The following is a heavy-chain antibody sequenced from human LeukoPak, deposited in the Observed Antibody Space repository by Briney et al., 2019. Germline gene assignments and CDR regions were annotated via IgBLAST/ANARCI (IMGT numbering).Heavy chain of an antibody. V-gene: IGHV3-30*04. D-gene: IGHD5-12*01. CDR3: AKDRLRLDAFDI. Sequence: PGRSLRLSCAASGFIDNTFALHWVRQAPGKGLEWVAIISFDGRDKYYADSVKGRFTISRDNSKNTLYLQMNSLRAEDTAVYYCAKDRLRLDAFDIWGQGTMVTVSS. CDR2: ISFDGRDK. CDR1: GFIDNTFA. J-gene: IGHJ3*02.